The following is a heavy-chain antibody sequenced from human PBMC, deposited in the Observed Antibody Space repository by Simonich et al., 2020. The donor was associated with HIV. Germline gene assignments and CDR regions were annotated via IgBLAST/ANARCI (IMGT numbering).Heavy chain of an antibody. Sequence: QVQLQDSGPGLVKPSETLSLTCDVSNYSTSSFYYWGWVRQAPGKGREWIGGVYHSGSTYSNPPLRSRLTISLNTSKNQFSLRLTSVTAADTAVYYCARRQGNWKVNWFDPWGQGTLVTVSS. D-gene: IGHD1-1*01. J-gene: IGHJ5*02. CDR1: NYSTSSFYY. V-gene: IGHV4-38-2*01. CDR2: VYHSGST. CDR3: ARRQGNWKVNWFDP.